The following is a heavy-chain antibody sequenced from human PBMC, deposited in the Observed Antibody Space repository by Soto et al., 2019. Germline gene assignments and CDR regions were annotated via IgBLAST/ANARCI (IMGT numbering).Heavy chain of an antibody. Sequence: SETLSLTCTVSGGSISSYYWSWIRQPPGKGLEWIGYIYYSGSTNYNPSLKSRVTISVDTSKNQFSLKLSSVTAADTAVYYCARVFLDPPVIEYCSSTSCYVWFDPWGQGTLVTVSS. D-gene: IGHD2-2*01. CDR3: ARVFLDPPVIEYCSSTSCYVWFDP. CDR1: GGSISSYY. CDR2: IYYSGST. J-gene: IGHJ5*02. V-gene: IGHV4-59*01.